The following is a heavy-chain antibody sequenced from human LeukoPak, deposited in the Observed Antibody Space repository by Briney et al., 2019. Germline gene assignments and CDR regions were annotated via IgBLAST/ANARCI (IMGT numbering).Heavy chain of an antibody. CDR2: IGGSSGYT. CDR3: AKLHSTVTTDYFDY. V-gene: IGHV3-23*01. D-gene: IGHD4-17*01. CDR1: GLPFSSSW. J-gene: IGHJ4*02. Sequence: GGSLRPSCAASGLPFSSSWMSWVRQAPGKGLEWVSAIGGSSGYTYYADSVRGRFAISRDNSKNTLYLQMNSLRAEDTAVYYCAKLHSTVTTDYFDYWGQGTLVTVSS.